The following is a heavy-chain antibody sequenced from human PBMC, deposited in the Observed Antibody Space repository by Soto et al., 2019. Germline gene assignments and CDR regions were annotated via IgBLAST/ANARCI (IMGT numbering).Heavy chain of an antibody. CDR2: ISSNGGST. Sequence: GGSLRLSCSASGFTFSSYAMHWVSQAPGKGLEYVSAISSNGGSTYYADSVKGRFTISRDNSKNTLYLQMSSLRAEDTAVYYCVTRNYGSGSYYAEYYYYGMDVWGQGTTVTVSS. CDR1: GFTFSSYA. J-gene: IGHJ6*02. CDR3: VTRNYGSGSYYAEYYYYGMDV. D-gene: IGHD3-10*01. V-gene: IGHV3-64D*06.